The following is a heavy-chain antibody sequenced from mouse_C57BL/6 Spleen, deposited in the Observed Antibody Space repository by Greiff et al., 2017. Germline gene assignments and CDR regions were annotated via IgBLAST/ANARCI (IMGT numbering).Heavy chain of an antibody. D-gene: IGHD4-1*01. CDR3: AIHLTGEGYFDY. CDR2: ISKGGGST. J-gene: IGHJ2*01. CDR1: GFTFSDYY. Sequence: DVMLVESGGGLVQPGGSLKLSCAASGFTFSDYYLYWVRQTQEKRLEWVAYISKGGGSTYYPDTVKGRFTIFRDNAQNTLYLQMSRLKAEDTAIYYCAIHLTGEGYFDYWGQGTTLTVSS. V-gene: IGHV5-12*01.